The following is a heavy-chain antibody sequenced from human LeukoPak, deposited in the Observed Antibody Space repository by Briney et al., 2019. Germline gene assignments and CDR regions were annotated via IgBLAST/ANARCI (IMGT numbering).Heavy chain of an antibody. J-gene: IGHJ5*02. V-gene: IGHV4-59*12. CDR3: ARDAQYCSNGVCENWFDP. CDR2: VYYTGDT. CDR1: GDFITAYY. Sequence: SETLSLTCTVSGDFITAYYWSWIRQPPGKGLEWIGYVYYTGDTHYNPSLESRVTISVDRSKNQFSLKLSPVTAADTAVYYCARDAQYCSNGVCENWFDPWGQGTLVTVSS. D-gene: IGHD2-8*01.